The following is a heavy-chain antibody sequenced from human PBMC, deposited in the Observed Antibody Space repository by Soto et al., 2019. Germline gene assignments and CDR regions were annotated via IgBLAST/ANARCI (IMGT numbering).Heavy chain of an antibody. J-gene: IGHJ5*02. D-gene: IGHD3-10*01. CDR1: GGSVSSDSYF. Sequence: SETLSLTCSVSGGSVSSDSYFWCWIRQPPGQGLEWIGYIYYTGGTNYNPSLKSRVTISVDTSENQFSLKLNSVTGADTAVYYCAKASRRNYGSEGRGSLSDPWGQGTLVTVSA. CDR3: AKASRRNYGSEGRGSLSDP. V-gene: IGHV4-61*01. CDR2: IYYTGGT.